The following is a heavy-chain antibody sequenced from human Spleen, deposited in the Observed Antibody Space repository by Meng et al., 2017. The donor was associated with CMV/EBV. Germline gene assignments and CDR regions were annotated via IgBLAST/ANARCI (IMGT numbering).Heavy chain of an antibody. V-gene: IGHV4-38-2*02. CDR1: GYSISSGYY. CDR3: ARDQEWESDY. CDR2: IYHNGST. J-gene: IGHJ4*02. Sequence: SETLSLTCTVSGYSISSGYYWGWIRQPPGKGLEWIGSIYHNGSTFYNPSLKSRVTISVDTSKNQFSLNLSSVTAADTAVYYCARDQEWESDYWGQGMLVTVSS. D-gene: IGHD1-26*01.